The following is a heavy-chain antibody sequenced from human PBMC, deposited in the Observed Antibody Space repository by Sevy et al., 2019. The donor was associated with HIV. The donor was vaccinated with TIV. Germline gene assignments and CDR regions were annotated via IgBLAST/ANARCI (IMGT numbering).Heavy chain of an antibody. D-gene: IGHD2-21*02. CDR2: IRSETYGETT. CDR3: TRRASRVYGDHLNLY. V-gene: IGHV3-49*03. Sequence: GGSLRLSCTASGFTFGDYAMSWFRQAPGRGLEWVGFIRSETYGETTEYAASGKGRFTVSRKDSKSIVYLQMNSLKTEDTAVYYCTRRASRVYGDHLNLYWGQGTLVTVSS. CDR1: GFTFGDYA. J-gene: IGHJ4*02.